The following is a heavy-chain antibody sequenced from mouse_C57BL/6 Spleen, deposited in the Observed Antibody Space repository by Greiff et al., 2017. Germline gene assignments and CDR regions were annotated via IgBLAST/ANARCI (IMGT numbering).Heavy chain of an antibody. CDR3: ATGFAY. Sequence: EVQLVESGGGLVKPGGSLKLSCAVSGFTFSDYGMHWVRQAPEKGLEWVAYISSGSSTIYYADTVKGRFTISRDNAKNTLFLQMTSLRSEDTAMYYCATGFAYWGQGTLVTVSA. CDR1: GFTFSDYG. V-gene: IGHV5-17*01. CDR2: ISSGSSTI. J-gene: IGHJ3*01.